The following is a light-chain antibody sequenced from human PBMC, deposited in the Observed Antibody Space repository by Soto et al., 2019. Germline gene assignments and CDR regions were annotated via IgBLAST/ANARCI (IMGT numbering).Light chain of an antibody. CDR1: QSVSSSY. CDR3: QQYGSSPPWT. Sequence: EIVLSQFPGTLSLSPGEGATLSCRASQSVSSSYLAWYQQKPGQAPRLLIYGASSRATGIPDRFSGSGSGTDFTLTISRLEPEDFAVYYCQQYGSSPPWTFGQGTKVDIK. J-gene: IGKJ1*01. V-gene: IGKV3-20*01. CDR2: GAS.